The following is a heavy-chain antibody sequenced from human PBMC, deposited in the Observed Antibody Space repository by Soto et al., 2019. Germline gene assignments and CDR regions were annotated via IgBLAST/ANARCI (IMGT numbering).Heavy chain of an antibody. CDR3: ARDSNPSQGRGYSGYDFDY. J-gene: IGHJ4*02. Sequence: GGSLRLSCAASGFTFSSYAMHWVRQAPGKGLEWVAVISYDGSNKYYADSVKGRFTISRDNSKNTLYLQMNSLRAEDTAVYYCARDSNPSQGRGYSGYDFDYWGQGTLVTVSS. V-gene: IGHV3-30-3*01. D-gene: IGHD5-12*01. CDR1: GFTFSSYA. CDR2: ISYDGSNK.